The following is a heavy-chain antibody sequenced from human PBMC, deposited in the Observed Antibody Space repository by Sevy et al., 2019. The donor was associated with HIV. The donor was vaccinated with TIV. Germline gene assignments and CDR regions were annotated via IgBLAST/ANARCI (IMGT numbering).Heavy chain of an antibody. CDR2: ISYDGSNK. J-gene: IGHJ4*02. D-gene: IGHD3-16*01. V-gene: IGHV3-30-3*01. CDR3: ARMYYDYVWGDY. CDR1: GFTFSSYA. Sequence: GGSLTLSCAASGFTFSSYAMHWVRQAPGKGLEWVAVISYDGSNKYYADSVKGRFTISRDNSKNTLYLQMNSLRAEDTAVYYCARMYYDYVWGDYWGQGTLVTVSS.